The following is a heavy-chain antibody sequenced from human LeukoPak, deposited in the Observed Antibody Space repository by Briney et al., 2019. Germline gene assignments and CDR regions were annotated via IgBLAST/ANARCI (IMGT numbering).Heavy chain of an antibody. D-gene: IGHD2-2*01. CDR1: GGSFSGYY. Sequence: SETLSLTCAVYGGSFSGYYWSWIRQPPGKGLEWIGAINHSGSTNYNPSLKSRVTITVDTSKNQFSLKLSSVTAADTAVYYCARQVVPAAMSRSNWFDPWGQGTLVTVSS. CDR3: ARQVVPAAMSRSNWFDP. J-gene: IGHJ5*02. V-gene: IGHV4-34*01. CDR2: INHSGST.